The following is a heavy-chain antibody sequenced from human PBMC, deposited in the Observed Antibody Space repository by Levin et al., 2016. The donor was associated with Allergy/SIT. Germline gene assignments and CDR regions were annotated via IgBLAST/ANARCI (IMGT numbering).Heavy chain of an antibody. V-gene: IGHV3-9*01. CDR3: AKGMTTATHHYGLEV. D-gene: IGHD4-11*01. CDR2: ISWNSGKI. Sequence: VRQAPGKGLEWVSAISWNSGKIDYAESLRGRFTVSRDNAKSSLYLQMNSLRIDDTAVYYCAKGMTTATHHYGLEVWGQGTTVTVSS. J-gene: IGHJ6*02.